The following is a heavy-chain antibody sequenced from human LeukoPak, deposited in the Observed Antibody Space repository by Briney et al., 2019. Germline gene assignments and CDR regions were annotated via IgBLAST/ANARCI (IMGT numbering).Heavy chain of an antibody. CDR3: ARGHPGGSSSLPPYYFDY. CDR1: GGSISSGDYY. CDR2: IYYSGST. J-gene: IGHJ4*02. D-gene: IGHD6-6*01. Sequence: SETLSLTCTVSGGSISSGDYYWSWIRQPPGKGLEWIGYIYYSGSTYYNPSLKSRVTISVDTSKNQFSLKLSSVTAADTAVYYCARGHPGGSSSLPPYYFDYWGQGTLVTVSS. V-gene: IGHV4-30-4*01.